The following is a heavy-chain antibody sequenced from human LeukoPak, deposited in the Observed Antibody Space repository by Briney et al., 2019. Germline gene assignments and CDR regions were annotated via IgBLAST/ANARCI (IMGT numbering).Heavy chain of an antibody. Sequence: ASVKVSCKASGYTFTSYGISWVRQAPGQGLEWMGWISAYNGNTDYAQKLQGRVTMTTDTSTSTAYMELRSLRSDDTAVYYCARVVVGATTGPMRSDHDYWGQGTLVTVSS. V-gene: IGHV1-18*01. CDR2: ISAYNGNT. D-gene: IGHD1-26*01. J-gene: IGHJ4*02. CDR3: ARVVVGATTGPMRSDHDY. CDR1: GYTFTSYG.